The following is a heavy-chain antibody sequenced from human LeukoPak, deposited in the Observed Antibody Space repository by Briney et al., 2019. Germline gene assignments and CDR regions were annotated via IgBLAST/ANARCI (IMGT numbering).Heavy chain of an antibody. J-gene: IGHJ4*02. Sequence: ASETLSLTCAVYGGSFSGYYWSWIRQPPGKGLEWIGEINHSGSTNYNPSLKSRVTISVDTSKNQFSLKLSSVTAADTAVYYCARDLYKGGHYWGQGTLVTVSS. D-gene: IGHD2-2*02. CDR2: INHSGST. CDR3: ARDLYKGGHY. CDR1: GGSFSGYY. V-gene: IGHV4-34*01.